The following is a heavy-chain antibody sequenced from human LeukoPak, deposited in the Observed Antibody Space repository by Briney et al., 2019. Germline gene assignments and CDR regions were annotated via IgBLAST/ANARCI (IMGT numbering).Heavy chain of an antibody. Sequence: GGSLRLSCAASGFTFSSYAMSWVRQAPGKGLEWVSAISGSGGSTYYADSVKGRFTISRDNSKNTLYLQMNSLRAEDAAVYYCANSHRPTGYSSGWGQGTLVTVSS. V-gene: IGHV3-23*01. CDR2: ISGSGGST. CDR1: GFTFSSYA. J-gene: IGHJ4*02. CDR3: ANSHRPTGYSSG. D-gene: IGHD6-19*01.